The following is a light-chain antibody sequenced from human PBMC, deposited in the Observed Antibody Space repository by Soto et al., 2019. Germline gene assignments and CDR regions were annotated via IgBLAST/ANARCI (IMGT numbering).Light chain of an antibody. Sequence: EIVLTQSPGTLSLSPGERATLSCRASQSVSSSYLAWYQQNPGQASRLLIYGGSSRATGIPDRFSGSGSGTDFTLTISRLEPEDFAVYYCQLYGTSPWTFGQGTKVEIK. CDR2: GGS. CDR1: QSVSSSY. CDR3: QLYGTSPWT. V-gene: IGKV3-20*01. J-gene: IGKJ1*01.